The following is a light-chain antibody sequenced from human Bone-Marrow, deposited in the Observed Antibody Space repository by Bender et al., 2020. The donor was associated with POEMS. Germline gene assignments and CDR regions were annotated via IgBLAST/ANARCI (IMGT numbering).Light chain of an antibody. Sequence: QSALTQPASVSGSPGQSITISCTGTNIDVAYYNYISWYQQHPGKVPKLLIYDVDTRPSGISNRFSGSKSGNTASLTISGLQAEDEADYYCSSYTTTTLVFGGGTKLTVL. CDR2: DVD. V-gene: IGLV2-14*03. CDR1: NIDVAYYNY. CDR3: SSYTTTTLV. J-gene: IGLJ2*01.